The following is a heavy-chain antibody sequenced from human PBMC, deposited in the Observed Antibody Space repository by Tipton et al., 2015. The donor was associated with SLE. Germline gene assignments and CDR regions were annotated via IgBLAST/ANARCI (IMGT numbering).Heavy chain of an antibody. CDR2: VFRGGST. J-gene: IGHJ6*02. CDR1: GDSLSGQY. Sequence: LRLSCSVYGDSLSGQYWSWIRQTPGKGLGWIGEVFRGGSTNYSPSLESRVTITVDMYKNQFSLRLISVTAADTAVYYCASGCISSTCEPFYFFGMDVWGQGTTLTVS. V-gene: IGHV4-34*12. CDR3: ASGCISSTCEPFYFFGMDV. D-gene: IGHD2-2*01.